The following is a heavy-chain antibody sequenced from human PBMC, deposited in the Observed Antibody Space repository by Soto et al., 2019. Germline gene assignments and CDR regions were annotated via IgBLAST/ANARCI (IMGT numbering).Heavy chain of an antibody. CDR2: IYYTGNT. CDR1: GGSISSGGYY. V-gene: IGHV4-31*03. CDR3: ARATFYYDSSGYSDRVLDY. D-gene: IGHD3-22*01. Sequence: QVQLQESGPGLVKPSQTLSLTCTVSGGSISSGGYYWSWIRQHPGKGLEWIGYIYYTGNTYYNPSLKSRVTISEDTSKNLFSLKLSSVTAADTAVYYCARATFYYDSSGYSDRVLDYWCQGTLVTVSS. J-gene: IGHJ4*02.